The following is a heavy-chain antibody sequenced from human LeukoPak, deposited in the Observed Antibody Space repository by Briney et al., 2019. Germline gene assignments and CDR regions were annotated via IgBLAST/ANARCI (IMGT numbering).Heavy chain of an antibody. D-gene: IGHD3-9*01. CDR3: ASLGHDEAYDILTGSALY. Sequence: ASVKVSCKASGGTFSSYAISWVRQAPGQGLEWMGGIIPIFGTANYAQKFQGRVTITADESTSTAYMELSSLRSEDTAVYYCASLGHDEAYDILTGSALYWGQGTLVTVSS. CDR1: GGTFSSYA. CDR2: IIPIFGTA. V-gene: IGHV1-69*13. J-gene: IGHJ4*02.